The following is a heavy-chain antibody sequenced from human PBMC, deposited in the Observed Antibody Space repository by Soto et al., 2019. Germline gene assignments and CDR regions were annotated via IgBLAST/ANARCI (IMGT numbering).Heavy chain of an antibody. V-gene: IGHV1-18*01. Sequence: GPSVKVSCKASGYTFTSYGISWVRQAPGQGLEWMGWISAYNGNTNYAQKLQGRVTMTTDTSTSTAYVELRSLRSDDTAVYYCARDIPEDFWSGYYNYYYYYGMDVWGQGTTVTVSS. CDR3: ARDIPEDFWSGYYNYYYYYGMDV. CDR2: ISAYNGNT. D-gene: IGHD3-3*01. J-gene: IGHJ6*02. CDR1: GYTFTSYG.